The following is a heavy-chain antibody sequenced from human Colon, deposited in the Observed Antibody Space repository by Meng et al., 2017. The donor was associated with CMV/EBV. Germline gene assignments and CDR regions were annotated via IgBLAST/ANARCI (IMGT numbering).Heavy chain of an antibody. CDR3: ASTGPLYGLYFCY. D-gene: IGHD2-8*01. CDR2: VSSASTYI. J-gene: IGHJ4*02. Sequence: GGSLRLSCVGSGFTFSNSYTMHWVRQAPGRGLEWVASVSSASTYIYYADSVRGRFTISRDNAKNSLYLQMNSLRVDDAAVYYCASTGPLYGLYFCYWGQGTLVTVSS. CDR1: GFTFSNSYT. V-gene: IGHV3-21*01.